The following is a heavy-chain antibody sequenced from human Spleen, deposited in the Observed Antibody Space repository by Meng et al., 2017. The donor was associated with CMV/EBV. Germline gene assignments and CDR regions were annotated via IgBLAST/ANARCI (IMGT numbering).Heavy chain of an antibody. V-gene: IGHV4-31*03. CDR1: GGSISSGGYY. J-gene: IGHJ5*02. Sequence: CTGSGGSISSGGYYWSWIRQHPGKGLEWIGHIYYSGSTYYNPSLKSRVTISVDTSKNQFSLKLSSVTAADTAVYYCARDRAAAGFDPWGQGTLVTVSS. CDR2: IYYSGST. D-gene: IGHD6-13*01. CDR3: ARDRAAAGFDP.